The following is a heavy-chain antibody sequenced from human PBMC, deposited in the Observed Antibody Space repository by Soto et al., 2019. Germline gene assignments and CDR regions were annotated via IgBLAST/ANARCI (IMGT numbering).Heavy chain of an antibody. CDR3: AHAYGGRSLY. J-gene: IGHJ4*02. V-gene: IGHV2-5*02. CDR1: GFSLTTDRVG. CDR2: IYWDDSK. Sequence: QITLKESGPTLVKPTQTLTLTCTFSGFSLTTDRVGVGWIRQPPGEALEWLAVIYWDDSKTYRPSLESRLTSTKDTSKNQVALTMTNMASLDTATYYCAHAYGGRSLYWGQGTLVTVSS. D-gene: IGHD1-26*01.